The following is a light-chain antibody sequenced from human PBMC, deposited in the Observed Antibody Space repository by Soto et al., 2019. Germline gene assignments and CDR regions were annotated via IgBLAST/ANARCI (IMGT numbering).Light chain of an antibody. CDR3: AAWDGRLNGWV. V-gene: IGLV1-44*01. CDR1: SSNIGSNT. J-gene: IGLJ3*02. Sequence: QSVLTQPPSASGTPRQRVTISCSGSSSNIGSNTVHWYQQLPGTAPKPLIYDTNRRPSGVPDRFSGSKSGTSASLAISGLQSEDEGDYYCAAWDGRLNGWVFGGGTKLTVL. CDR2: DTN.